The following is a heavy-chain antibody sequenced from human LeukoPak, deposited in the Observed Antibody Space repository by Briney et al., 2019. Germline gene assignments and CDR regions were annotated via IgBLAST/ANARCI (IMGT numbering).Heavy chain of an antibody. D-gene: IGHD1-14*01. Sequence: ASVKVSCTASGGTFSSYAISWVRQAPGQGLEWMGGIIPIFGTANYAQKFQGRVTITADKSTSTAYMELSSLRSEDTAVYYCARVRVTTSWFDPWGQGTLVTVSS. J-gene: IGHJ5*02. CDR2: IIPIFGTA. V-gene: IGHV1-69*06. CDR1: GGTFSSYA. CDR3: ARVRVTTSWFDP.